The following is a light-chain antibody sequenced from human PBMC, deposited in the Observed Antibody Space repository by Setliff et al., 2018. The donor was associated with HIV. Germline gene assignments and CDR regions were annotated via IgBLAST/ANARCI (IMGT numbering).Light chain of an antibody. CDR3: SSYTSSSTLV. V-gene: IGLV2-14*01. CDR1: SSDVGGYNY. J-gene: IGLJ1*01. CDR2: DVS. Sequence: QSALTQPASVSGSPGQSITISCTGTSSDVGGYNYVSWYQQHPGKAPKLMIYDVSKRPSGVSNRFSGSKSGNTASLTISGLQAEDEAGYYCSSYTSSSTLVFGTGTKVTVL.